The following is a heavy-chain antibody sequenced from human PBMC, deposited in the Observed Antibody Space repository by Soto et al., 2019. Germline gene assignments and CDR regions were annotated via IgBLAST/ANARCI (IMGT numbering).Heavy chain of an antibody. CDR2: IYYSGST. Sequence: SETLSLTCTVSGGSISGSSYYWGWIRQPPGKGLEWIGSIYYSGSTYYNPSLKSRVTVSVDTSKNQFSLKLSSVTAADTAVYYCARQEGLVVVGAMFYFDYWGQGTLVTVSS. J-gene: IGHJ4*02. CDR3: ARQEGLVVVGAMFYFDY. CDR1: GGSISGSSYY. V-gene: IGHV4-39*01. D-gene: IGHD2-15*01.